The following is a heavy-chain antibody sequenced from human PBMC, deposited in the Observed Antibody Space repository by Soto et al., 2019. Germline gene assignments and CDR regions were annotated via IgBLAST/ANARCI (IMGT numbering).Heavy chain of an antibody. Sequence: ASVKVSCKASGYTFTSYGISWVRQAPGQGLEWMGWISAYNGNTNYAQKLQGRVTMTTDTSTSTAYMELRSLRSDDTAVYYCARDLVYYDSSGYLDYWGQGTLVTVSS. D-gene: IGHD3-22*01. CDR2: ISAYNGNT. CDR1: GYTFTSYG. V-gene: IGHV1-18*01. J-gene: IGHJ4*02. CDR3: ARDLVYYDSSGYLDY.